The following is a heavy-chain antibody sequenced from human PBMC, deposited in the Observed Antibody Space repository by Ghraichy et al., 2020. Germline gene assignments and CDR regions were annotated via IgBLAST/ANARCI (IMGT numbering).Heavy chain of an antibody. CDR2: FDPEDGET. D-gene: IGHD5-12*01. J-gene: IGHJ6*03. V-gene: IGHV1-24*01. Sequence: ASVKVSCKVSGYTLTELSMHWVRQAPGKGLEWMGGFDPEDGETIYAQKFQGRVTMTEDTSTDTAYMELSSLRSEDTAVYYCATALRVATMPKPSYYYYYYMDVWGKGTTVTVSS. CDR1: GYTLTELS. CDR3: ATALRVATMPKPSYYYYYYMDV.